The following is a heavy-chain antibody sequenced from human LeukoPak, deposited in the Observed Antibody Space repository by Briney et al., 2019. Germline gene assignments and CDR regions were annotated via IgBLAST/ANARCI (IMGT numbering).Heavy chain of an antibody. CDR1: AYTFRSYA. Sequence: PGGSLRLSYAASAYTFRSYAMSWVRQAPGEGLEWVSSISGSGGSRYYADAVKGWFTISRDNSTNTLYLQMNSLRGEDTAVYYCAKDREGTIADYFDYWGQGTLVTVSS. V-gene: IGHV3-23*01. D-gene: IGHD1-7*01. J-gene: IGHJ4*02. CDR3: AKDREGTIADYFDY. CDR2: ISGSGGSR.